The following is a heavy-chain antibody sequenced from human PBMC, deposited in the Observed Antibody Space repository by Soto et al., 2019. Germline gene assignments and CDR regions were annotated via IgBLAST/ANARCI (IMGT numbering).Heavy chain of an antibody. D-gene: IGHD2-21*02. J-gene: IGHJ4*02. V-gene: IGHV3-72*01. CDR2: SRNKANNYIT. CDR3: ASWVVTATPYIDY. Sequence: GGSLRLSCAASGFTFSYHYMDWVRQAPGKGLGWVGRSRNKANNYITEYAASVKGRFTISRDDSKNSLYLQMSSLKTEDTAVYYCASWVVTATPYIDYWGQGTLVTVSS. CDR1: GFTFSYHY.